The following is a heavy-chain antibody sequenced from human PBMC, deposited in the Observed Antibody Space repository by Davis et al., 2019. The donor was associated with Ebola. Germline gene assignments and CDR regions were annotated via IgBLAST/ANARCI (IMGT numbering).Heavy chain of an antibody. V-gene: IGHV3-53*01. Sequence: GESLKISCAASGFTVSSNYMSWVRQAPGKGLEWVSVIYSGGSTYYADSVKGRFTISRDNSKNTLYLQMNSLRAEDTAVYYCATVAGPYWGQGTLVTVSS. CDR3: ATVAGPY. CDR1: GFTVSSNY. D-gene: IGHD6-19*01. J-gene: IGHJ4*02. CDR2: IYSGGST.